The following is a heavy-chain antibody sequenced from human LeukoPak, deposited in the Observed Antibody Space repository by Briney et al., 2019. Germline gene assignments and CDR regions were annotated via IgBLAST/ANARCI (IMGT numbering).Heavy chain of an antibody. V-gene: IGHV1-18*04. CDR1: GYIFTNYD. Sequence: ASVKVSCKTSGYIFTNYDINWVRQAPGQGLEWMGWISPYNDDTKYAQKFQDRVTMSTDTSTSTTYMELRSLRSDDTAVYYCTRATGGLSDYWGQGTLVTVSS. CDR3: TRATGGLSDY. J-gene: IGHJ4*02. CDR2: ISPYNDDT. D-gene: IGHD1-1*01.